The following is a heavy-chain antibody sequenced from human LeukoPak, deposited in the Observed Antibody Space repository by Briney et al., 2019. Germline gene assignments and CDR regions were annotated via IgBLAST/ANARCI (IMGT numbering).Heavy chain of an antibody. CDR2: IYYSGST. Sequence: SETLSLTCAVSGGSISSSNWWSWVRQPPGKGLEWIGEIYYSGSTNYNSSLRSRVTISIDTSKNQFSLKLTSVTTADTAIYYCARGDYYDSSPLAFWGQGTLVTVSS. CDR1: GGSISSSNW. V-gene: IGHV4-4*02. CDR3: ARGDYYDSSPLAF. J-gene: IGHJ4*02. D-gene: IGHD3-22*01.